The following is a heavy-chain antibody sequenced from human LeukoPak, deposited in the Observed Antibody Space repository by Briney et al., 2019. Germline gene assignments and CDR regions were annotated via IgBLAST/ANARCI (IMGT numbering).Heavy chain of an antibody. J-gene: IGHJ4*02. CDR3: ARDQQTGIAVAYFDY. CDR2: ISYDGSNK. CDR1: GFTFSRYA. D-gene: IGHD6-19*01. V-gene: IGHV3-30-3*01. Sequence: GGSLRLSCAASGFTFSRYAMHWVRQAPGKGLDWVAVISYDGSNKYYADSVKGRFTISRDNSKNTLYLQMDSLRAEDTAVYYCARDQQTGIAVAYFDYWGQGTLVTVSS.